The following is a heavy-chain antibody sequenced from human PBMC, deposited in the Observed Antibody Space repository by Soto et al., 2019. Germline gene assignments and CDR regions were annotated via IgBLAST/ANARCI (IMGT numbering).Heavy chain of an antibody. CDR1: GFTFSGLG. CDR2: IRYDGSNI. V-gene: IGHV3-33*01. Sequence: QVQLVESGVGVIKPGRSLRLSCAASGFTFSGLGMHWVRQAPGKGLEWVAVIRYDGSNIYYADAVKGRFTISRDNSKDTLYLPMNSLRADDTALYYCARDGVGHTTFFGYFDYWGQGTLVTVSS. CDR3: ARDGVGHTTFFGYFDY. J-gene: IGHJ4*02. D-gene: IGHD1-26*01.